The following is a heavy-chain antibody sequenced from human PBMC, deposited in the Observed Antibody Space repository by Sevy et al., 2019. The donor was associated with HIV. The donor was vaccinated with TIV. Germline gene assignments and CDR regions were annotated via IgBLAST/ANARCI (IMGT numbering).Heavy chain of an antibody. CDR1: GFTVSSNY. CDR3: AREQTTVTTGYYYGMDV. D-gene: IGHD4-17*01. Sequence: GGSLRLSCAASGFTVSSNYMSWVRQAPGKGLEWVSGIYSGGSTYYADSVKGRFTISRDNSKNTLYLQMNSLRAEDTAVYYCAREQTTVTTGYYYGMDVWGQGTTVTVSS. CDR2: IYSGGST. J-gene: IGHJ6*02. V-gene: IGHV3-53*01.